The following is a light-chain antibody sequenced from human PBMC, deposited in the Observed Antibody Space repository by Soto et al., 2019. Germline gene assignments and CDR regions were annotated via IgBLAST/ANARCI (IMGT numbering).Light chain of an antibody. V-gene: IGKV3-20*01. CDR2: GAS. J-gene: IGKJ1*01. CDR1: QSVSNNY. CDR3: QQYGSSPTT. Sequence: EIVLTQSPGTLSLSPGERAILSCRASQSVSNNYLAWYQHKPGQAPRLLIYGASSRAPGIPDRFSGSGSGTDFTLTISRLEPEDFAVYYCQQYGSSPTTFGQGTKVEIK.